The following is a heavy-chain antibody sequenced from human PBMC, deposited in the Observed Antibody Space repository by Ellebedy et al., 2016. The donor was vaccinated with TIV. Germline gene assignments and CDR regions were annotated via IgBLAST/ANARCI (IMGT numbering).Heavy chain of an antibody. D-gene: IGHD3-3*01. CDR3: ARACVIFAGVIINENMGQTDY. V-gene: IGHV1-2*02. J-gene: IGHJ4*02. CDR1: GYRFSDYY. CDR2: INTDSGGT. Sequence: ASVKVSCXTSGYRFSDYYIHWVRQAPGQGLEWMGYINTDSGGTNYAQKFQGRVAMTRDTSINTAYMELSTLRFDDTAVYYCARACVIFAGVIINENMGQTDYWGRGTLVTVSS.